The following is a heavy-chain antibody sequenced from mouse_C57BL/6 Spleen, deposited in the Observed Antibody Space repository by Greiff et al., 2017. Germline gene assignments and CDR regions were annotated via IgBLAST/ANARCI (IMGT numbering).Heavy chain of an antibody. CDR3: ARCPYYSGVYFDY. V-gene: IGHV1-53*01. D-gene: IGHD1-1*01. Sequence: QVQLQQPGTELVKPGASVKLSCKASGYTFTSYWMHWVKQRPGQGLEWIGNINPSNGGTNYNEKFKSKATLTVVKSSSTAYMQLSSLTSEDSAVYYCARCPYYSGVYFDYWGQGTTLTVSS. CDR2: INPSNGGT. J-gene: IGHJ2*01. CDR1: GYTFTSYW.